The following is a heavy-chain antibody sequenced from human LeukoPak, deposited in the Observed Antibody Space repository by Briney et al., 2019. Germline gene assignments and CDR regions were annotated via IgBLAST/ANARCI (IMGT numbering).Heavy chain of an antibody. D-gene: IGHD3-10*01. J-gene: IGHJ5*02. CDR1: GGSFSGYY. Sequence: SETLSLTCAVYGGSFSGYYWSWIRQPPEKGLEWIGEINHSGSTKYKPSLKSRVTISVDTSKNQFSLKLSSVTAADTAVYYCARHSNYGSGSYYRYWFDPWGQGTLVTVSS. V-gene: IGHV4-34*01. CDR2: INHSGST. CDR3: ARHSNYGSGSYYRYWFDP.